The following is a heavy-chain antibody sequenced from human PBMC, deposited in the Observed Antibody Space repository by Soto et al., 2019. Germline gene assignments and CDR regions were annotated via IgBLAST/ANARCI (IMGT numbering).Heavy chain of an antibody. V-gene: IGHV3-11*01. CDR3: ARGSGRPIWLGSTFDY. CDR1: GFTFSDYY. Sequence: PGGSLRLSCAASGFTFSDYYMSWIRQAPGKGLEWVSYIRSSGSTIYYADSVKGRFTISRDNAKNSLYLQMNSLGAEDTAVYYCARGSGRPIWLGSTFDYWGQGTLVTVSS. CDR2: IRSSGSTI. J-gene: IGHJ4*02. D-gene: IGHD3-10*01.